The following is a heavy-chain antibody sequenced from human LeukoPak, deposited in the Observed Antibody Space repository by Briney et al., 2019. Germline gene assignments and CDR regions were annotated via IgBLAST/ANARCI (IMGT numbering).Heavy chain of an antibody. D-gene: IGHD4-17*01. CDR3: ARNPRYGDQTFDY. CDR2: IIPIFGIA. J-gene: IGHJ4*02. CDR1: GGTFSSYA. V-gene: IGHV1-69*04. Sequence: SVKVSCKASGGTFSSYAISWVRQAPGQGLEWMGRIIPIFGIANYAQKFQGRVTITADRSASTAYMELSSLRSEDTAVYYCARNPRYGDQTFDYWGQGTLVTVSS.